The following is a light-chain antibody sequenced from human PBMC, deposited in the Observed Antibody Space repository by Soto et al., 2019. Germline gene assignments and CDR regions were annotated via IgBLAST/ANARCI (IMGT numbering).Light chain of an antibody. V-gene: IGLV2-14*01. J-gene: IGLJ2*01. CDR1: SSDVGGYNY. CDR2: DVS. Sequence: QSALTQPASVSGSPGQSITISCTGTSSDVGGYNYVSWYQQHPGKAPKLMIYDVSNRPSGVSNRFSGSKSGNTASLTISGLQAEDEADYYCSSYAGSNNVIFGAGTKVTVL. CDR3: SSYAGSNNVI.